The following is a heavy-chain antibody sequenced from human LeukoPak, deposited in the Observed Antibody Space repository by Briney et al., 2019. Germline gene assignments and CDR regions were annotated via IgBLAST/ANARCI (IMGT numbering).Heavy chain of an antibody. CDR3: SRGAPTIAMTGTGLDY. V-gene: IGHV1/OR15-1*04. Sequence: ASVKVSCKASGYIFTDYYMHWVRQAPGQELGWMGRINPNSGGTNYAQKFRGRVTMARDTSINTAYMEVSGLRSDDTAVYYCSRGAPTIAMTGTGLDYWGQGTLVAVSS. CDR1: GYIFTDYY. CDR2: INPNSGGT. J-gene: IGHJ4*02. D-gene: IGHD6-19*01.